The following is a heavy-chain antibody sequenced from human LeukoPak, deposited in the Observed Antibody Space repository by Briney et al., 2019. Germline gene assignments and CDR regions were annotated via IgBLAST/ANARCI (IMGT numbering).Heavy chain of an antibody. J-gene: IGHJ5*02. D-gene: IGHD2-21*01. CDR2: ISAYNGNT. CDR1: GYNCTSYG. Sequence: ASVKVSCKASGYNCTSYGISWVRQAPRQGIEWMGWISAYNGNTNYAQKLQGRVTMTTDASTSTAYMELRSLRSDDTAVYYCARDWPGYLWGVGLNWFDPWGQGTLVTVSS. CDR3: ARDWPGYLWGVGLNWFDP. V-gene: IGHV1-18*01.